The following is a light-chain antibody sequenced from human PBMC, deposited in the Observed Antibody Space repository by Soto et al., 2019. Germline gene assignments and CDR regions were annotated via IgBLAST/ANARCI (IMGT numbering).Light chain of an antibody. CDR2: KAS. CDR3: QQYNSYWT. CDR1: QSISSR. V-gene: IGKV1-5*03. Sequence: DIQMTQSPSTLSASVGERVTITCRASQSISSRLAWYQQKPGKAPKLLIYKASSLESGVPSRFSGSGSGTEFTLTISSLQPDDSATYYCQQYNSYWTFGQGAKVEIK. J-gene: IGKJ1*01.